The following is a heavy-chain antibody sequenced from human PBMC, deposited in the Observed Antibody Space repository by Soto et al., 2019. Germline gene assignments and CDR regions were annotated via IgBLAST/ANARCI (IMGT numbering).Heavy chain of an antibody. D-gene: IGHD2-21*02. CDR1: GFTFSMYS. CDR3: ARDHLILPAHDFFYGSDV. Sequence: GGSLRLSCEVSGFTFSMYSMSWVRQSPGKGLEWVAKIPQDGVDGHYADSVKGRFIISSDNGKNSLHLQLNNLRAEDTAVNYCARDHLILPAHDFFYGSDVWGRGATVTVSS. CDR2: IPQDGVDG. V-gene: IGHV3-7*03. J-gene: IGHJ6*02.